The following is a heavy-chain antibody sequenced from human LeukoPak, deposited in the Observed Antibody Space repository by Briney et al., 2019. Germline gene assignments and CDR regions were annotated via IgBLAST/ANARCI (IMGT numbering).Heavy chain of an antibody. CDR3: ARAGGWLVQAGWFDP. Sequence: GGSLRLSCAASRFTFSSYWMSWVRQAPGKGLEWVANIKQDGSEKYYVDSVKGRFTISRDNAKNSLYLQMNSLRAEDTAVYYCARAGGWLVQAGWFDPWGQGTLVTVSS. D-gene: IGHD6-19*01. CDR2: IKQDGSEK. J-gene: IGHJ5*02. V-gene: IGHV3-7*01. CDR1: RFTFSSYW.